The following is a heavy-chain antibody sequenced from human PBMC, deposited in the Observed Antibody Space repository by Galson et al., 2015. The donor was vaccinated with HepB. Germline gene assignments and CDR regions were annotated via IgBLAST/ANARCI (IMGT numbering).Heavy chain of an antibody. D-gene: IGHD3-3*01. J-gene: IGHJ4*02. CDR1: GFTFSSYS. Sequence: SLRLSCAASGFTFSSYSMNWVRQAPGKGLEWVAVIWYDGGSKYHAESVKGRFTISRDNSKNTLYLQMNSLRTEDTAVYYCARGLGFWSGYRAHYFDYWGQGTLVTVSS. CDR2: IWYDGGSK. CDR3: ARGLGFWSGYRAHYFDY. V-gene: IGHV3-33*08.